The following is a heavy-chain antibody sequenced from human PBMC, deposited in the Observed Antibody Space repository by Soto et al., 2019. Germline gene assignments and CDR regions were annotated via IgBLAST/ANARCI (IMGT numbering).Heavy chain of an antibody. V-gene: IGHV3-30*18. Sequence: GGSLRLSXAASGFTFSNYGMHWVRQAPGKGLEWVAVISYDGRDKYYGESVKGRSTIFRDNSKNTLYLEMNTLRPDDTGVYYCAKDRGFCNGGSCYGFDYWSQGTLVTVS. CDR1: GFTFSNYG. D-gene: IGHD2-15*01. CDR3: AKDRGFCNGGSCYGFDY. CDR2: ISYDGRDK. J-gene: IGHJ4*02.